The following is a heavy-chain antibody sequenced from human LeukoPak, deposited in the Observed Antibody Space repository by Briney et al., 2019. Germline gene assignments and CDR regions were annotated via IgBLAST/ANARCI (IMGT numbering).Heavy chain of an antibody. CDR3: ARTPPKYSSSWYWFDP. CDR1: GYTFTSYY. Sequence: SVKVSCKASGYTFTSYYMHWVRQAPGQGLEWMGGIIPIFGTANYAQKFQGRVTITADESTSTAYMELRSLRSEDTAVYYCARTPPKYSSSWYWFDPWGQGTLVTVSS. J-gene: IGHJ5*02. V-gene: IGHV1-69*13. CDR2: IIPIFGTA. D-gene: IGHD6-13*01.